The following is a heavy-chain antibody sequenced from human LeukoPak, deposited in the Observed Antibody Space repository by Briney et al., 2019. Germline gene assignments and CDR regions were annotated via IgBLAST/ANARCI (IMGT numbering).Heavy chain of an antibody. D-gene: IGHD3-22*01. CDR3: ARLSYYDSSGYHNFDY. J-gene: IGHJ4*02. CDR1: GYNFTSYW. Sequence: GESLKISCKGSGYNFTSYWIGWVRQMPGKGPEWMGIMYPGDSDTRYSPSFQGQVTISADKSISTAYLQWSSLKASDTAMYYCARLSYYDSSGYHNFDYWGQGTLVTVSS. V-gene: IGHV5-51*01. CDR2: MYPGDSDT.